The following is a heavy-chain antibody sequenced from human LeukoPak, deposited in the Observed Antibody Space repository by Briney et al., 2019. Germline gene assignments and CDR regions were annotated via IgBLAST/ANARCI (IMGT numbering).Heavy chain of an antibody. CDR2: INHSGST. J-gene: IGHJ4*02. CDR3: ARSYHKTPGVDY. V-gene: IGHV4-39*07. CDR1: GGSISSNNYY. Sequence: SETLSLTCTVSGGSISSNNYYWGWIRQPPGKGLEWIGEINHSGSTNYNPSLKSRVTISVDTSKNQFSLKLSSVTAADTAVHYCARSYHKTPGVDYWGQGTLVTVSS. D-gene: IGHD1-26*01.